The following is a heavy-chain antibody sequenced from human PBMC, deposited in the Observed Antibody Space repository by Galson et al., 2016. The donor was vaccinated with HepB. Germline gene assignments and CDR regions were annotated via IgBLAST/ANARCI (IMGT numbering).Heavy chain of an antibody. CDR3: ARDRDRYDILNELGY. CDR2: IWDDGSNK. CDR1: GFSFNSYG. Sequence: SLRLSCAASGFSFNSYGMHWVRQAPGKGLEWVAVIWDDGSNKNYADSVKGRFTISRDNSKNTQYLQMNSLRAEDTAVYYCARDRDRYDILNELGYWGQGTLVTVSS. V-gene: IGHV3-33*01. J-gene: IGHJ4*02. D-gene: IGHD3-9*01.